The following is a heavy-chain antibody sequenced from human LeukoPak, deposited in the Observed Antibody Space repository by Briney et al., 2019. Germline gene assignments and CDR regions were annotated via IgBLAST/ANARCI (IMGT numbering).Heavy chain of an antibody. CDR1: GYSISSGYY. V-gene: IGHV4-38-2*02. J-gene: IGHJ4*02. CDR2: IYHSGST. D-gene: IGHD2-2*01. CDR3: ASHLEPPYCSSTSCSYYFDY. Sequence: SETLSLTCTVSGYSISSGYYWGWIRQPPGKGLEWIGSIYHSGSTYYNPSLKSRVTISVDTSKNQFSLQLSSVTAADTAVYYCASHLEPPYCSSTSCSYYFDYWGQGTLVTVSS.